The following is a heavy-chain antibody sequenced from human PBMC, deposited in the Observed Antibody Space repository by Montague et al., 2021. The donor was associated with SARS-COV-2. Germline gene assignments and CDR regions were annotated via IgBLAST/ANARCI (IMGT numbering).Heavy chain of an antibody. CDR2: IYYSGST. CDR1: GGSISRSTYY. CDR3: ARRVLTTVILFDF. V-gene: IGHV4-39*02. Sequence: SETLSLTCTVSGGSISRSTYYWGWIRQPPGKGLEWIGSIYYSGSTYYNPSLKSRVTISVDTSKNHFSLKLTSVTAADTAVYYCARRVLTTVILFDFWGQGTLVTVSP. J-gene: IGHJ4*02. D-gene: IGHD4-17*01.